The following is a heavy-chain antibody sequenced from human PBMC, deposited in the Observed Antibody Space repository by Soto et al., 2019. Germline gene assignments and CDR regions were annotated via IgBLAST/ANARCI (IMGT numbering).Heavy chain of an antibody. D-gene: IGHD3-3*01. V-gene: IGHV4-59*01. Sequence: SETLSLTCTVSGGSISSYYWSWIRQPPGKGLEWIGYIYYSGSTNYNPSLKSRVTISVDTSKNQFSLKLSSVTAADTAVYYCARKGDDGVLDYWGQGTLVTVSS. CDR1: GGSISSYY. CDR2: IYYSGST. J-gene: IGHJ4*02. CDR3: ARKGDDGVLDY.